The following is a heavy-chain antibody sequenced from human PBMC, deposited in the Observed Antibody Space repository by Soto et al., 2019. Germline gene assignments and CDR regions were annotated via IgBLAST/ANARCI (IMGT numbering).Heavy chain of an antibody. CDR2: IYYSGST. D-gene: IGHD5-18*01. CDR1: GGSISTYY. Sequence: SETLSLAYSVSGGSISTYYWGWIRQPPGKGLEWIGYIYYSGSTNYSPSLKSRVSISVDTSKNQFSLKLRSLTAADTAVYYCARVSHTANFVGAFDIWGQGTMVT. V-gene: IGHV4-59*01. CDR3: ARVSHTANFVGAFDI. J-gene: IGHJ3*02.